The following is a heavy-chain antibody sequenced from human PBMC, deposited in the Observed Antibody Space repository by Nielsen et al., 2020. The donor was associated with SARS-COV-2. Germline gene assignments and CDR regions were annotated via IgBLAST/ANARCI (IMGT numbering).Heavy chain of an antibody. V-gene: IGHV3-9*01. Sequence: GGSLRLSCAASGFTFDDYAMHWVRQAPGKGLEWVSGISWNSGSIGYADSVKGRFTISRGNAKNSLYLQMNSLHQGPIGLPPGTLLQEHLWG. CDR2: ISWNSGSI. CDR3: TLLQEHL. J-gene: IGHJ6*01. CDR1: GFTFDDYA.